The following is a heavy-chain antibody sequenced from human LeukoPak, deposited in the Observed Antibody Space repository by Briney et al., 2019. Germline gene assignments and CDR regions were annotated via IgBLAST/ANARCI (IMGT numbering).Heavy chain of an antibody. V-gene: IGHV3-48*04. CDR1: GFTFSSYG. J-gene: IGHJ4*02. Sequence: GGSLRLSCAASGFTFSSYGMSWVRQAPGKGLEWVSAISSSGSTIYYADSVKGRFTISRDNAANSLYLQMNSLRAEDTAVYYCARTLNYYDSSGYTYWGQGTLVTVSS. CDR2: ISSSGSTI. D-gene: IGHD3-22*01. CDR3: ARTLNYYDSSGYTY.